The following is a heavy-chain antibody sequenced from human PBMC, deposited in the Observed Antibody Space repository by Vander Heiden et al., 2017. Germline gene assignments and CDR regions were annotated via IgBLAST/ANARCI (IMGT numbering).Heavy chain of an antibody. CDR3: ARDKGYCSSTSCFSDAFDI. CDR2: INWNGGST. Sequence: ERQLLESGGGGVRPGGSLRLPCAAHGPTFDDYGMGWVRQAPGKGLEWVSGINWNGGSTGYADSVKGLVTISSDNAKNSLYLQMKSLRAEDTTLYHCARDKGYCSSTSCFSDAFDIWGQGTMVTVSS. CDR1: GPTFDDYG. V-gene: IGHV3-20*01. J-gene: IGHJ3*02. D-gene: IGHD2-2*01.